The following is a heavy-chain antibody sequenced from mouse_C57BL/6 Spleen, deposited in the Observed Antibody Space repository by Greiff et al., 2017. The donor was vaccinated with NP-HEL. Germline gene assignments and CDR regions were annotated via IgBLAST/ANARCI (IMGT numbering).Heavy chain of an antibody. V-gene: IGHV1-52*01. CDR3: ARRRDYDEDYAVDY. D-gene: IGHD2-4*01. CDR1: GYTFTSYW. Sequence: VQLQQSGAELVRPGSSVKLSCKASGYTFTSYWMHWVKQRPIQGLEWIGNIDPSDSETHYNQTFKDKATVTVDKSSSTAYMQLSSLTSEDSAVYYCARRRDYDEDYAVDYWGQGTSVTVSS. J-gene: IGHJ4*01. CDR2: IDPSDSET.